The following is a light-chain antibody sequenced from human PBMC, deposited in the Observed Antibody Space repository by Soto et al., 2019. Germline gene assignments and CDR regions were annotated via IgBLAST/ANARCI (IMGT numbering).Light chain of an antibody. V-gene: IGLV1-47*01. CDR2: RNN. CDR1: SSNIENNY. CDR3: AAWDDSLSGVV. J-gene: IGLJ2*01. Sequence: QLVLTQPPSASGTPGQRVTISCSGSSSNIENNYVYWYQHLPGTAPKLLIYRNNQRPSGVPDRFSGSKSGTSASLAISGLRSEDEADYYCAAWDDSLSGVVFGGGTQLTVL.